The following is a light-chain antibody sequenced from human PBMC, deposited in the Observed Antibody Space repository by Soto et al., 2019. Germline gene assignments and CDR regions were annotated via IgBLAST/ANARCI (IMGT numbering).Light chain of an antibody. V-gene: IGKV1-39*01. CDR2: PTS. CDR3: QQSYNIPWT. CDR1: EFIGIY. J-gene: IGKJ1*01. Sequence: DSQMTQSPSSLSASVGDTVTITCRASEFIGIYLNWYQHKPGKAPKLLVSPTSSFQSGVPSGFSGSGAATDFTLTITSLQPEDFATYYCQQSYNIPWTFGQGTKVDIK.